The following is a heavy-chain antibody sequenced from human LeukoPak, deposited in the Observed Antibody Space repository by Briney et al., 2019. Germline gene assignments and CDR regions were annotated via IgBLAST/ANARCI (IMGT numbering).Heavy chain of an antibody. CDR1: GGTFISYA. Sequence: ASVKVSCKASGGTFISYAISWVRQAPGQGLEWMGGIIPIFGTANYAQKFQGRVTITPDESTSTAYMELSSLRSEDTAVYYCARAGYYGSGSPPGGYYYYYMDVWGKGTTVTVSS. CDR3: ARAGYYGSGSPPGGYYYYYMDV. J-gene: IGHJ6*03. CDR2: IIPIFGTA. D-gene: IGHD3-10*01. V-gene: IGHV1-69*13.